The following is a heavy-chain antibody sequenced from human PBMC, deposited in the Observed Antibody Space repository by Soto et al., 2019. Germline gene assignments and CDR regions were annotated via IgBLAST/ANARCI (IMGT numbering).Heavy chain of an antibody. CDR1: GFTFSSYA. CDR3: ARDTGSSWPQKFDY. D-gene: IGHD6-13*01. Sequence: GGSLRLSCAASGFTFSSYAMHWVRQAPGKGLEWVAVISYDGSNKYYADSVKGRFTISRDNPKNTLYLQVNSLRAEDTAVYYCARDTGSSWPQKFDYWGQGTLVTVSS. CDR2: ISYDGSNK. V-gene: IGHV3-30-3*01. J-gene: IGHJ4*02.